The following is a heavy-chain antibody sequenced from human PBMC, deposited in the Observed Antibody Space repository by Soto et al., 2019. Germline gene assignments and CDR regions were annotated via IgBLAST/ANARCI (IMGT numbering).Heavy chain of an antibody. V-gene: IGHV3-15*01. CDR3: TTDALRFLEWFSY. CDR1: GFTLSKAW. J-gene: IGHJ4*02. Sequence: EVQLVESGGGLVKPGGSRRLSCVTSGFTLSKAWMSWVRQAPGKGLEWVGRIKSDSDGGTTDYAAPVKGRFTISSDDSKNTVYLQMNSLKTEDTAVYYCTTDALRFLEWFSYWGQGTLVTVSS. CDR2: IKSDSDGGTT. D-gene: IGHD3-3*01.